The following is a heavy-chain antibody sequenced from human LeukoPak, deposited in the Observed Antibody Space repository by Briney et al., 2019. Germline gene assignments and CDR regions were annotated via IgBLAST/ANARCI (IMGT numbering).Heavy chain of an antibody. CDR1: GFTFSSYW. Sequence: PGGSLRLSCAASGFTFSSYWMSWVRQAPGKGLEWVANIKQDGSEKYYVDSVKGRFTISRDNAKNSLYLQMNSLRAEDTAVYYCHSFVAAAGPYNWFDPWGQGTLVTVSS. J-gene: IGHJ5*02. D-gene: IGHD6-13*01. CDR3: HSFVAAAGPYNWFDP. CDR2: IKQDGSEK. V-gene: IGHV3-7*01.